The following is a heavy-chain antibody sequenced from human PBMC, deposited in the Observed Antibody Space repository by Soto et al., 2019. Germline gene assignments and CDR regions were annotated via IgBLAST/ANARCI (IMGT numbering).Heavy chain of an antibody. V-gene: IGHV1-18*01. D-gene: IGHD4-17*01. Sequence: QVQLVESGAEVKKPGASVKVSCKASGYSFTSYGITWVRQAPGQGLEWMGWISAYNGNTNYAQKVQGRVTMTTDTSTSTAYMELRSLRSDDTAVYFCARATVTTPWFEPWGQGTLVTVSS. CDR3: ARATVTTPWFEP. CDR1: GYSFTSYG. CDR2: ISAYNGNT. J-gene: IGHJ5*02.